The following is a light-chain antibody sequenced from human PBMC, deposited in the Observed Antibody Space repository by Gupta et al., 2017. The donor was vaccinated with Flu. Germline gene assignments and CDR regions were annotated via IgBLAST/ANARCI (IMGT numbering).Light chain of an antibody. CDR3: QKYNNWTQNT. V-gene: IGKV3-15*01. CDR2: GAS. CDR1: QSVSSN. Sequence: IVLTHSPATLSLSPGERATLSCRASQSVSSNLAGYQQKPGKAPRLLIYGASTRATGIPARCSGSGCGKEFTLTISSRQYEEFAVDYCQKYNNWTQNTFGQGTKLEIK. J-gene: IGKJ2*01.